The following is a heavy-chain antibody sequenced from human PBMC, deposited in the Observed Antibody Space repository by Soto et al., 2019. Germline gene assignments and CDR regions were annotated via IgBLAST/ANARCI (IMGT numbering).Heavy chain of an antibody. D-gene: IGHD5-12*01. CDR2: IYYTGNT. CDR1: GGSVSSRSHF. J-gene: IGHJ5*02. V-gene: IGHV4-61*01. CDR3: ARYDAESGSNKLDP. Sequence: QVQLQESGPGVVKPSDTLSVTCTVSGGSVSSRSHFWSWIRQPPGWGLQWIGYIYYTGNTNYSPPLKSRATLSVDTSRNQFSLRLTSVTAADTAIYYCARYDAESGSNKLDPWGQGTLVTVSS.